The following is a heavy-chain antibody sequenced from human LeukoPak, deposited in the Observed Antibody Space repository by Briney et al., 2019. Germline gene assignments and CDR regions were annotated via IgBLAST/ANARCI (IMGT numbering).Heavy chain of an antibody. J-gene: IGHJ4*02. D-gene: IGHD6-13*01. CDR2: IYYSVIP. V-gene: IGHV4-59*12. Sequence: GYIYYSVIPNYNPSLKRRVTISVDTSKKQFTQKLSSVTAADTAVYYCAREGYSSSSYPFDYWGQGTLVTVSS. CDR3: AREGYSSSSYPFDY.